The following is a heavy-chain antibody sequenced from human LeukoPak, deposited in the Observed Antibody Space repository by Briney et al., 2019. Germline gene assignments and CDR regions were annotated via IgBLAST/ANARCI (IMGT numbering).Heavy chain of an antibody. D-gene: IGHD3-10*01. CDR3: ARDTPNYYGSGSYYKLAY. V-gene: IGHV3-21*01. CDR2: ISSSSSYI. CDR1: GFTFSSYS. Sequence: GGSLRPSCAASGFTFSSYSMYWVRQAPGKGLEWVSSISSSSSYIYYADSVKGRFTISRDNAKNSLYLQMNSLRAEDTAVYYCARDTPNYYGSGSYYKLAYWGQGTLVTVSS. J-gene: IGHJ4*02.